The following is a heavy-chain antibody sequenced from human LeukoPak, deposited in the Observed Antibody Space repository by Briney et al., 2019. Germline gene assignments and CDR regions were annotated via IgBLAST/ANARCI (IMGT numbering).Heavy chain of an antibody. CDR1: GFTFTRYS. V-gene: IGHV3-21*06. D-gene: IGHD3-10*01. Sequence: GGSLRLSCAASGFTFTRYSMNWVRQAPGKGLEWVAAITSTSVYIDYADSVTGRFTISRDNAKDSVFLQMDSLGADDTAVYYCARAAALYHSPSGSYTSHPYFDAWGQGTPVTVSS. CDR2: ITSTSVYI. J-gene: IGHJ4*02. CDR3: ARAAALYHSPSGSYTSHPYFDA.